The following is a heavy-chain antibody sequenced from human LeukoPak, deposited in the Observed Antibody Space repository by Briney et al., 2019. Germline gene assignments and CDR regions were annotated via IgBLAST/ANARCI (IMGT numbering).Heavy chain of an antibody. V-gene: IGHV4-59*01. Sequence: SETLSLTCTVSGVSISRYYWSWIRQPPGKGLEWIGYIYYSGNTNYNPSLKGRFTISIDTSKNQFSLTLRSVTAADTAVYYCARDRKDIVVVPAATHYYYYYGMDVWGQGTPVTVSS. J-gene: IGHJ6*02. D-gene: IGHD2-2*01. CDR2: IYYSGNT. CDR1: GVSISRYY. CDR3: ARDRKDIVVVPAATHYYYYYGMDV.